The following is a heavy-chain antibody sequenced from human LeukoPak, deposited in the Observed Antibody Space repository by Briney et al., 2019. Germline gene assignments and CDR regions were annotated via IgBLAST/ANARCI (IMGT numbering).Heavy chain of an antibody. D-gene: IGHD2-15*01. CDR2: ISGSGGST. J-gene: IGHJ4*02. CDR3: AKDQGLGYCSGGSCYSDGY. V-gene: IGHV3-23*01. CDR1: GFTSSSYA. Sequence: GGSLRLSCAASGFTSSSYAMSWVRQAPGKGLEWVSAISGSGGSTYYADSVKGRFTISRDNSKNTLYLQMNSLRAEDAAVYYCAKDQGLGYCSGGSCYSDGYWGQGTLVTVSS.